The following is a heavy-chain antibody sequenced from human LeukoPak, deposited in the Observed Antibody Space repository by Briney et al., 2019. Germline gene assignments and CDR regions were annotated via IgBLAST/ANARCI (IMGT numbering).Heavy chain of an antibody. CDR2: ISWNSGSI. CDR1: GFTFDDYA. D-gene: IGHD3-22*01. CDR3: AKLLYYYDSSQPY. Sequence: GGSLRLSCAASGFTFDDYAMHWVRHAPGKGLEWVSGISWNSGSIGYADSVKGRFTISRDNAKNSLYLQMNSLRAEDLALYYCAKLLYYYDSSQPYWGQGTLVTVSS. J-gene: IGHJ4*02. V-gene: IGHV3-9*03.